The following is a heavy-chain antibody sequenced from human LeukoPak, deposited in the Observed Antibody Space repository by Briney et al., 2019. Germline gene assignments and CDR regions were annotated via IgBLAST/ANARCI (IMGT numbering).Heavy chain of an antibody. CDR2: IYYTGST. CDR1: GDSTSSSSYY. D-gene: IGHD3-10*02. CDR3: AREDYFVPY. V-gene: IGHV4-39*07. J-gene: IGHJ4*02. Sequence: SETLSLTCTVSGDSTSSSSYYWSWIRQPPGKGLEWIGSIYYTGSTYYNPSLKSRVTISLDTSKNQFSLKLSSVTAADTAVYYCAREDYFVPYWGQGTLVAVSP.